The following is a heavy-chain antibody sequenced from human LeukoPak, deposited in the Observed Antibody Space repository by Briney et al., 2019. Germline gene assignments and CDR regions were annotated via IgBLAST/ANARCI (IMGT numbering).Heavy chain of an antibody. CDR3: AKEKGSSTGYAFDI. CDR2: ISGSGGST. Sequence: GGSLRLSCAASGFTFSSYAMSWIRQAPGKGLEWVSSISGSGGSTYYADSVKGRFTISRDNSKNTLYLQRNSLRVEDTAVYYCAKEKGSSTGYAFDIWGRGTMVTVSS. CDR1: GFTFSSYA. J-gene: IGHJ3*02. D-gene: IGHD6-13*01. V-gene: IGHV3-23*01.